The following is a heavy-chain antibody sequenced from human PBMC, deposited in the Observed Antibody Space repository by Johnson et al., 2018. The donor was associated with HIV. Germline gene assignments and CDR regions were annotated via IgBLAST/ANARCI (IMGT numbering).Heavy chain of an antibody. Sequence: VQLVESGGGLVQPGGSLRPSCAASGFTFSSYAMSWVRQAPGKGLEWVSAISGSGGSAYYADSVKGRFTISRANSKNTLYLQMNSLRAEDPAVYYCARGGITMIVVVISPPDAFDIWGQGTMVTVSS. J-gene: IGHJ3*02. CDR2: ISGSGGSA. V-gene: IGHV3-23*04. D-gene: IGHD3-22*01. CDR1: GFTFSSYA. CDR3: ARGGITMIVVVISPPDAFDI.